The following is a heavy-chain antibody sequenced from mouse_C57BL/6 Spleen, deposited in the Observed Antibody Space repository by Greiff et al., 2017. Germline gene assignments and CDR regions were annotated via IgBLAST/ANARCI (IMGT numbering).Heavy chain of an antibody. CDR2: IYPSDSET. V-gene: IGHV1-61*01. D-gene: IGHD3-2*02. Sequence: QVQLQQPGAELVRPGSSVKLSCKASGYTFTSYCMDWVKQRPGQGLEWIGNIYPSDSETHYNQKFKDKATLTVDKSSSTAYMQLSSLTSEDSAVYCCARRSSGYLFDSWRQGTTRPVSS. CDR3: ARRSSGYLFDS. J-gene: IGHJ2*01. CDR1: GYTFTSYC.